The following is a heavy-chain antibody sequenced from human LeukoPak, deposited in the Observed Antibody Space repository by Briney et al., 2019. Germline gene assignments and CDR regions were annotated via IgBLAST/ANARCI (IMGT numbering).Heavy chain of an antibody. V-gene: IGHV1-2*02. CDR1: EYTFIGYY. CDR2: INPNSGGT. D-gene: IGHD3-10*01. J-gene: IGHJ3*01. Sequence: ASVKVSCKAFEYTFIGYYMHWVRQAPGQGPEWMGWINPNSGGTIYAQKFQDRVTMTRDTSISAAYMELNRLRSDDTAVYYCVRDRGVWAFDVWGQGTMVTVSS. CDR3: VRDRGVWAFDV.